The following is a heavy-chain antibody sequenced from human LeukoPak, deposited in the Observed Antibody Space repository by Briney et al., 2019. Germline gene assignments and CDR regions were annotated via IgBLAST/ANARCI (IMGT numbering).Heavy chain of an antibody. D-gene: IGHD6-19*01. CDR2: IKQDGSEK. CDR1: GFTFSSYS. J-gene: IGHJ4*02. Sequence: GGSLRLSCAASGFTFSSYSMNWVRQAPGKGLEWVANIKQDGSEKYYVDSVKGRFTISRDNAKNSLYLQMNSLRAEDTAVYYCARGTYSSGWYDYWGQGTVVTVSS. CDR3: ARGTYSSGWYDY. V-gene: IGHV3-7*05.